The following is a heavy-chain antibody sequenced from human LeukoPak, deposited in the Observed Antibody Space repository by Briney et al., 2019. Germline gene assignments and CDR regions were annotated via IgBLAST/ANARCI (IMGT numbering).Heavy chain of an antibody. Sequence: GGFLRLSCAASGFTFSSYAMSWVRQAPGRGLEWVSGISGSGGYTYYADSVKGRFTISRDNSNNTPYLQMNSLRAEDTAVYYCAKDLYCSSTSCYMDVWGKGTTITVSS. CDR3: AKDLYCSSTSCYMDV. J-gene: IGHJ6*03. V-gene: IGHV3-23*01. CDR2: ISGSGGYT. CDR1: GFTFSSYA. D-gene: IGHD2-2*01.